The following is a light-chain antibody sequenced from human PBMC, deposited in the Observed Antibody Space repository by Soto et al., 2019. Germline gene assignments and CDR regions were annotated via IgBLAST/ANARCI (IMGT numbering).Light chain of an antibody. CDR1: SGHSSYA. Sequence: QPVLTQSPSASASLGASVKLTCTLSSGHSSYAIAWHQQQPEKGPRYLMKLNSDGSYSKGDGIPDRFSGSSSGAERYLTISSLQSEDEADYYCQTWGTGIYVVFGGGTKLTVL. CDR2: LNSDGSY. J-gene: IGLJ2*01. CDR3: QTWGTGIYVV. V-gene: IGLV4-69*01.